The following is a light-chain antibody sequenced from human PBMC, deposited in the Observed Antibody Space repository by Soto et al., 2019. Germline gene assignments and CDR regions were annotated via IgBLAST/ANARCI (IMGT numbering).Light chain of an antibody. CDR3: QVWYSSRDHPV. CDR2: DDS. V-gene: IGLV3-21*02. CDR1: NIGGKS. J-gene: IGLJ3*02. Sequence: SYELTQPPSVSVAPGQTASITCGGNNIGGKSVHWYQQRPGQAPVLVVNDDSDRPSGIPERFSGSNSGNTATLTISRVEAGDEADYSCQVWYSSRDHPVFGGGTKLTVL.